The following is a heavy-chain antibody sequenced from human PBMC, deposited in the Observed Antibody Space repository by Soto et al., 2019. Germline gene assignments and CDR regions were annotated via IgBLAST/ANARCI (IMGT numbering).Heavy chain of an antibody. CDR3: AKDLAGSRFDY. V-gene: IGHV3-30*18. J-gene: IGHJ4*02. D-gene: IGHD1-26*01. CDR2: ISYDGSNK. CDR1: GFTFSSYG. Sequence: VGSLRLSCAASGFTFSSYGMHWVRQAPGKGLEWVAVISYDGSNKYYADSVKGRFTISRDNSKNTLYLQMNSLRAEDTAVYYCAKDLAGSRFDYWGQGTLVTVSS.